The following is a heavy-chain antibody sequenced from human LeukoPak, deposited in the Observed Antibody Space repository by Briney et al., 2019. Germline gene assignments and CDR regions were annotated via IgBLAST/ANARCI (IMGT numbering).Heavy chain of an antibody. CDR3: ARDVRRLQLSTYFFDF. CDR1: GYVFTSYG. CDR2: ISSHTGDT. Sequence: ASVRVSCKASGYVFTSYGISWVRQAPGQGPEWMGWISSHTGDTRYAQRFQDRVTMTTDISTTTAYLDLRSLRFDDTAVYYCARDVRRLQLSTYFFDFWGQGTLVSVSS. J-gene: IGHJ4*02. V-gene: IGHV1-18*01. D-gene: IGHD4-17*01.